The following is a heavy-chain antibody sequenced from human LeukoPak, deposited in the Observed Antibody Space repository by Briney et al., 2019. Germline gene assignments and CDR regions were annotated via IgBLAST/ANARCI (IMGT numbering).Heavy chain of an antibody. D-gene: IGHD3-10*01. CDR2: IIPILGIA. J-gene: IGHJ4*02. CDR1: GGTFSSYT. Sequence: SVKVSCKASGGTFSSYTISWVRQAPGQGLEWMGRIIPILGIANYARKFQGRVTITADKSTSTAYMELSSLRSEDTAVYYCAREEYGSEGDYFDYWGQGTLVTVSS. V-gene: IGHV1-69*04. CDR3: AREEYGSEGDYFDY.